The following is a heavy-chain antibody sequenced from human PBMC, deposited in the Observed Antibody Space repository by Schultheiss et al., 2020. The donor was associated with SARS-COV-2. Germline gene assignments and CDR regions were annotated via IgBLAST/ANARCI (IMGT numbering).Heavy chain of an antibody. CDR2: ISGSGGST. CDR3: ARRGYSYGYKSSYYYYMDV. Sequence: GGSLRLSCAASGFTFSSYSMNWVRQAPGKGLEWVSAISGSGGSTYYADSVKGRFTISRHNSKNTLYLQMNSLRAEDTAVYYCARRGYSYGYKSSYYYYMDVWGKGTTVTVSS. CDR1: GFTFSSYS. V-gene: IGHV3-23*01. D-gene: IGHD5-18*01. J-gene: IGHJ6*03.